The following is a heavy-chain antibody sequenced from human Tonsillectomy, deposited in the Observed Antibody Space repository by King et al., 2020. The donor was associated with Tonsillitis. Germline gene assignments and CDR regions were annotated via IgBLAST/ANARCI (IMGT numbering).Heavy chain of an antibody. V-gene: IGHV3-33*08. CDR2: MWYDGSNE. J-gene: IGHJ4*02. D-gene: IGHD1-1*01. CDR3: ARERNRGNWNDDYYFDY. CDR1: GFTFSSYG. Sequence: VQLVESGGGVVQPGRSLRLSCAASGFTFSSYGMHWVRQAPGKGLEWVAVMWYDGSNEYYADSVKGRFAISRDNSKNTLYLQMNSLRAEDTAVYYCARERNRGNWNDDYYFDYWGQGTLVTVSP.